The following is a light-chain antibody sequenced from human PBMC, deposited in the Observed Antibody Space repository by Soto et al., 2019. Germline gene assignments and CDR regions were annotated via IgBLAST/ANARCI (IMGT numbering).Light chain of an antibody. CDR3: ATWDNSLNAVV. J-gene: IGLJ2*01. Sequence: QSVLTQPPSASGTPGQRVTISCSGSNSDFGSATVDWYRQVPGAAPRLLIYSNNQRPSGVPDRLSGSKSATSASLAISGLQSEDEAKYYCATWDNSLNAVVFGGGTKLTVL. V-gene: IGLV1-44*01. CDR2: SNN. CDR1: NSDFGSAT.